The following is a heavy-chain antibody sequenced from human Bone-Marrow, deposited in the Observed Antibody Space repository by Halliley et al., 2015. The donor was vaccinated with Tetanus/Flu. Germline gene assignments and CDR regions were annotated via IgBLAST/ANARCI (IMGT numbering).Heavy chain of an antibody. CDR3: ARSLKQWLVPSDF. V-gene: IGHV4-34*01. J-gene: IGHJ4*02. D-gene: IGHD6-19*01. Sequence: LGWFGEANPGRGTYYNPSPKSRAPISGDTSKTQFFLTLTSVTAADTGVYYCARSLKQWLVPSDFWGQGTLVTVSS. CDR2: ANPGRGT.